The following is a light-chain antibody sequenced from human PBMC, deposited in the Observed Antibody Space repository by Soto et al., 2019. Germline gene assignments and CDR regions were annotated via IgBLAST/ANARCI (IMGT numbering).Light chain of an antibody. CDR1: SSDVGGYNF. Sequence: QSVLTQPASVSGSPGQSITISCTETSSDVGGYNFVSYYQQHPGKAPKLMIYDVTNRPSGVSNRFSGSKSGNTASLTISGLPAEDEADYYCRSYTSSNTLVVGGGTQLTVL. J-gene: IGLJ2*01. CDR3: RSYTSSNTLV. CDR2: DVT. V-gene: IGLV2-14*01.